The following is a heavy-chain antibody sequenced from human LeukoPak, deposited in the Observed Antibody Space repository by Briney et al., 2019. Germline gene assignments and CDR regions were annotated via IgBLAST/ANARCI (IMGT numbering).Heavy chain of an antibody. CDR1: GFTFDDYG. D-gene: IGHD3-22*01. Sequence: GGSLRLSCAASGFTFDDYGMSWVRQAPGKGLEWVSGINWNGGSTGYADSVKGRFTISRDNAKNSLYLQMNSLRAEDTAVYYCANTLPYYYDSSGYYPLDYWGQGTLVTVSS. CDR2: INWNGGST. CDR3: ANTLPYYYDSSGYYPLDY. V-gene: IGHV3-20*04. J-gene: IGHJ4*02.